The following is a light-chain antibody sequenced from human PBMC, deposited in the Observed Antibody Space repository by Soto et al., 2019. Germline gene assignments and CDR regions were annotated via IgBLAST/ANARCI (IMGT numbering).Light chain of an antibody. CDR2: EVS. CDR1: SSDVGGYNY. Sequence: QSALTQPASVSGSPGQSITISCTGTSSDVGGYNYVSWYQQHPGKAPKLIIYEVSNRPSGVSNRFSGSKSGNTASLTISGLQXXXEADYYCNSYTSKSTGVFGTGTKVTVL. V-gene: IGLV2-14*01. CDR3: NSYTSKSTGV. J-gene: IGLJ1*01.